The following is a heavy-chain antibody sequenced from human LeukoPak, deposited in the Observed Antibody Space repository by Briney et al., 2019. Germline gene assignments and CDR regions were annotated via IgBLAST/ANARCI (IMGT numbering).Heavy chain of an antibody. Sequence: GGSLRLSCAASGFTFSTYAMHWARQAPGKGLEWVAVISYDGSNTYSADSVKGRFTISRDNSKNTLYLQMNSLRAEDTAVYYCAKELVRAGDYWGQGTLVTVSS. V-gene: IGHV3-30-3*01. CDR1: GFTFSTYA. CDR3: AKELVRAGDY. CDR2: ISYDGSNT. J-gene: IGHJ4*02. D-gene: IGHD6-13*01.